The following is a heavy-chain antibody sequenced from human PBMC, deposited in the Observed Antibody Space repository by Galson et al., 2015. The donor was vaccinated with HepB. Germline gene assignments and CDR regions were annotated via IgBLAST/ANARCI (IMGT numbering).Heavy chain of an antibody. CDR3: ARDPYSYGWDWVDY. Sequence: SLRLSCAASGFVFGDFYMSWIRQAPGQGLEWLSYISGTGSATYYADSVNGLFPIARDNAQKHLCLQMNSLRVEDTAVYSCARDPYSYGWDWVDYWGQGILVIVSP. CDR2: ISGTGSAT. J-gene: IGHJ4*02. CDR1: GFVFGDFY. V-gene: IGHV3-11*01. D-gene: IGHD5-18*01.